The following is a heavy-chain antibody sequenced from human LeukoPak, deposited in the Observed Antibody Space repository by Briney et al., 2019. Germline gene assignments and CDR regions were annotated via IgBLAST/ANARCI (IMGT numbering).Heavy chain of an antibody. CDR2: ISGSGTTT. J-gene: IGHJ4*02. CDR1: GFTFTSYA. CDR3: ANLPSTKYAYGSNFGSLFDH. V-gene: IGHV3-23*01. D-gene: IGHD3-10*01. Sequence: GGSLRLSWAASGFTFTSYAMSWVRQAPGKGLEWVSAISGSGTTTHYADSVKGRFTISRDNSKNTLFLQMNSLSAEDTAVYYCANLPSTKYAYGSNFGSLFDHWGQGTLVTVSS.